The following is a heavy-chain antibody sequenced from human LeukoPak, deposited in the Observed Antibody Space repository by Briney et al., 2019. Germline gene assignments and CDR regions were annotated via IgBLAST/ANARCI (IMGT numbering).Heavy chain of an antibody. CDR3: ARLARVAVAGTSADAFDI. CDR2: IYYSGST. CDR1: GGAISSSSYY. J-gene: IGHJ3*02. V-gene: IGHV4-39*07. D-gene: IGHD6-19*01. Sequence: PSETLSLTCTVSGGAISSSSYYWGWIRQPPGKGLEWIGSIYYSGSTYYNPSLKSRVTISVDTSKNQFSLKLSSVTAADTAVYYCARLARVAVAGTSADAFDIWGQGTMVTVSS.